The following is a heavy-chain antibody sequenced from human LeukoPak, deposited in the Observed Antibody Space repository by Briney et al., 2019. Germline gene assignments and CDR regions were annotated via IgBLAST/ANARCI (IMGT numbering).Heavy chain of an antibody. D-gene: IGHD3-3*01. J-gene: IGHJ3*02. CDR3: ARTYYDFWSGYDHDAFDI. V-gene: IGHV4-59*01. CDR2: IYYSGST. Sequence: PSETLSLTCTVSGGSISSYYWSWIRQPPGKGLEWIGYIYYSGSTNYNPSLKSRVTISVDTSKNQFSLKLSSVPAADTAVYYCARTYYDFWSGYDHDAFDIWGQGTMVTVSS. CDR1: GGSISSYY.